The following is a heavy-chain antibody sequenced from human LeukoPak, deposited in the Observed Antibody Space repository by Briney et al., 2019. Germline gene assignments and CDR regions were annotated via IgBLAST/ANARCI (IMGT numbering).Heavy chain of an antibody. D-gene: IGHD3-16*02. CDR3: ARDSGSEWSPSLGELSLFDY. Sequence: SQTLSLTCTVSGGSISSGGYYWSWIRQHPGKGLEWIGYIYYSGSTYYNPSLKSRVTISVDTSKNQFSLKLSSVTAADTAVYYCARDSGSEWSPSLGELSLFDYWGQGTLVTVSS. CDR1: GGSISSGGYY. CDR2: IYYSGST. V-gene: IGHV4-31*03. J-gene: IGHJ4*02.